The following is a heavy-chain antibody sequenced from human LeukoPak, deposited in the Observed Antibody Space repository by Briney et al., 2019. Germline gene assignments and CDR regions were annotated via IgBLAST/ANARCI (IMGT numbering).Heavy chain of an antibody. V-gene: IGHV1-69*13. CDR3: ARDDQEQRGSGSYYSQFDY. CDR1: GGTFSSYA. CDR2: IIPIFGTA. D-gene: IGHD3-10*01. J-gene: IGHJ4*02. Sequence: SVKVSCKASGGTFSSYAISWVRQAPGQGLEWMGGIIPIFGTANYAQKFQGRVTITADESTSTAYMELSSLRSEDTAVYYCARDDQEQRGSGSYYSQFDYWGQGTLVTVSS.